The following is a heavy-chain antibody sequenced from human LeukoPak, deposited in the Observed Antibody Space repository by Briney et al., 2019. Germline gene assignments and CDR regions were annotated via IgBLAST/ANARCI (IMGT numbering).Heavy chain of an antibody. Sequence: GGSLRLSCGASGFTFSRYSMNWVRQAPGKGLEWVSSISSSGSYIYYADSVKGRFTISRDNAKNSLYLQMNSLGAEDTAVYDCARDVTNIVATDYWGQGTLVTVSS. V-gene: IGHV3-21*01. J-gene: IGHJ4*02. CDR1: GFTFSRYS. CDR3: ARDVTNIVATDY. D-gene: IGHD5-12*01. CDR2: ISSSGSYI.